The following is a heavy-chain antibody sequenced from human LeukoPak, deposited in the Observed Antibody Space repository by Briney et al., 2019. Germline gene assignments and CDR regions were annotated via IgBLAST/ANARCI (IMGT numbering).Heavy chain of an antibody. V-gene: IGHV4-34*01. J-gene: IGHJ5*02. CDR3: ARGDTYYYDSSGSYNWFDP. D-gene: IGHD3-22*01. CDR1: GGSFSGYY. Sequence: SETLSLTCAVYGGSFSGYYWSWIRQPPGKGLEWIGEINHSGSTNYNPSLKSRVTISVDTSKNQFSLKLSPVTAADTAVYYCARGDTYYYDSSGSYNWFDPWGQGTLVTVSP. CDR2: INHSGST.